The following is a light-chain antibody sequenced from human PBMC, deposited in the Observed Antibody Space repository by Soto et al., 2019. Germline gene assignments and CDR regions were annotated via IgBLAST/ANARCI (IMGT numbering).Light chain of an antibody. V-gene: IGKV1-12*01. J-gene: IGKJ4*01. CDR2: AAS. CDR3: QQVKGFPLT. CDR1: HDIARW. Sequence: DIQMTQSPSSVSAFVGDRVAITCRASHDIARWLAWYQQQPGKAPRLLIYAASSLQSGVPTRFSGSGSGTDFTLTITNLQPEDSAVYYCQQVKGFPLTFGGGTEVEIK.